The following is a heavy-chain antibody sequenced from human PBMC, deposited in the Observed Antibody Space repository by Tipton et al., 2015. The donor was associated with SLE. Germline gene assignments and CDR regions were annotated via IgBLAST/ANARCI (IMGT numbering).Heavy chain of an antibody. CDR2: INHSGST. V-gene: IGHV4-39*07. CDR1: GGSITSSSYY. D-gene: IGHD6-19*01. J-gene: IGHJ4*02. CDR3: ARGYSSGWYPLDY. Sequence: TLSLTCTVSGGSITSSSYYWGWIRQPPGKGLEWIGEINHSGSTNYNPSLKSRVTISVDTSKNQFSLKLSSVTAADTAVYYCARGYSSGWYPLDYWGQGTLVTVSS.